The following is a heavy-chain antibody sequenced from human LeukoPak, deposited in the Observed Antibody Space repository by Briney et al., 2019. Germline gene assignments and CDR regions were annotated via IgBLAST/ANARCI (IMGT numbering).Heavy chain of an antibody. CDR2: IYYSGST. Sequence: SETLSLTCTVSGGSISSGGYYRSWIRQHPGKGLEWIGYIYYSGSTYYNPSLKSRVTISVDTSKNQFSLKLSSVTAADTAVYYCARGRFLEWINYYYYGMDVWGQGTTVTVSS. D-gene: IGHD3-3*01. J-gene: IGHJ6*02. V-gene: IGHV4-31*03. CDR1: GGSISSGGYY. CDR3: ARGRFLEWINYYYYGMDV.